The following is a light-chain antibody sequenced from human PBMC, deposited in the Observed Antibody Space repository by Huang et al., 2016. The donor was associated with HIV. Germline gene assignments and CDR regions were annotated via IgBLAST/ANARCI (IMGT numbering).Light chain of an antibody. CDR2: GAS. J-gene: IGKJ2*01. CDR3: QQYNNWPPMYT. Sequence: EIVMTQSPATLSVSPGERATLSCRASQSVSSNLAWYQQKPGQAPSLLIYGASTRATGIAARFSGSGSGTEVTLTISSLQSEDFAVYYCQQYNNWPPMYTFGQGTKLEI. CDR1: QSVSSN. V-gene: IGKV3-15*01.